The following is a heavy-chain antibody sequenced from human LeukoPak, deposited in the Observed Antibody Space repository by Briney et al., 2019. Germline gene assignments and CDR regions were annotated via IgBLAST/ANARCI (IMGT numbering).Heavy chain of an antibody. CDR3: SRRSAVAGHFDY. J-gene: IGHJ4*02. V-gene: IGHV3-23*01. D-gene: IGHD6-13*01. Sequence: GGSLRLSCAASGFTFSTHAMSWVRQAPGKGLEWVSAISGLYDGTYYADSVKGRFTISRDNPKNTLYLQMNSLRVEDTAVYYCSRRSAVAGHFDYWGQGTLATVSS. CDR1: GFTFSTHA. CDR2: ISGLYDGT.